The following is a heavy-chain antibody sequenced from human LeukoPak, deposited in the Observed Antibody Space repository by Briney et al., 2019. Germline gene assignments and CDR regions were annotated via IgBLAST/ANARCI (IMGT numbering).Heavy chain of an antibody. CDR2: INPNSGGT. CDR3: ARVRGVSYWFDP. CDR1: GYTFTGYY. J-gene: IGHJ5*02. D-gene: IGHD3-10*01. Sequence: KPGASVKVSCKASGYTFTGYYMHWVRQAPGQGLEWMGRINPNSGGTNYAQKFQGRVTVTRDTSISTAYMELSRLRSDDTAVYYCARVRGVSYWFDPWGQGTLVTVSS. V-gene: IGHV1-2*06.